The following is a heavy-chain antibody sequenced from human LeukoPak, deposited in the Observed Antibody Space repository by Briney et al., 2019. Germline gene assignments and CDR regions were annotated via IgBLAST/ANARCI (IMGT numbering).Heavy chain of an antibody. CDR2: INHSGST. CDR3: ARDEYYHGSGSYYTLDY. CDR1: GGSFSGYY. Sequence: PSETLSLTCAVYGGSFSGYYWSWIRQPPGKGLEWIGEINHSGSTNYNPSLKSRVTISVDTSKNQFSLKLSSVTAADTAVYYCARDEYYHGSGSYYTLDYWGQGTLVTVSS. V-gene: IGHV4-34*01. J-gene: IGHJ4*02. D-gene: IGHD3-10*01.